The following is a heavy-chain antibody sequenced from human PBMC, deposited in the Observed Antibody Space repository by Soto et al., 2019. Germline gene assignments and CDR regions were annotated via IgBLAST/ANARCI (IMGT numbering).Heavy chain of an antibody. J-gene: IGHJ4*02. CDR1: GFSLSTSGVG. D-gene: IGHD3-9*01. CDR2: IYWDDSK. Sequence: QITLKESGPTLVRPTQTLTLTCAFSGFSLSTSGVGVGWIRQPPGKALEGLAVIYWDDSKHYNPSLRSRLTIIKDTSKNQVVLTMTNMDPMDTGTYYCAHKGPEDWPLDYWGQGNLVTVSS. V-gene: IGHV2-5*02. CDR3: AHKGPEDWPLDY.